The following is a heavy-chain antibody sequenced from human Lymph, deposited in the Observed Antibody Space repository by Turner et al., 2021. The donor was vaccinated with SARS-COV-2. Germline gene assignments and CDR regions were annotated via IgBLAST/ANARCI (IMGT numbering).Heavy chain of an antibody. D-gene: IGHD2-15*01. J-gene: IGHJ4*02. CDR3: ARGAAYCSGGSCYRKGFDY. CDR2: IIPIFGTA. V-gene: IGHV1-69*01. CDR1: GGTFSSSA. Sequence: QVQLVQSGAEVKTPGSSVKVSCKASGGTFSSSAISWVRQAPGQGLEWMGGIIPIFGTANYAQRFQGRVTITADESTSTAYMELRSLRSEDTAVYYCARGAAYCSGGSCYRKGFDYWGQGTPVTVSS.